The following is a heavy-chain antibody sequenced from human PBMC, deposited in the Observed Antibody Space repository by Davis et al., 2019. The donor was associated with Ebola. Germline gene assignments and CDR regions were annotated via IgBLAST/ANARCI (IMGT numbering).Heavy chain of an antibody. V-gene: IGHV4-34*01. CDR3: ARDPYYDFWSGYYNGYYYYGMDV. D-gene: IGHD3-3*01. CDR1: GGSISSYY. CDR2: INHSGST. Sequence: SETLSLTCTVSGGSISSYYWSWIRQPPGKGLEWIGEINHSGSTNYNPSLKSRVTISVDKSKNQFSLKLSSVTAADTAVYYCARDPYYDFWSGYYNGYYYYGMDVWGQGTTVTVSS. J-gene: IGHJ6*02.